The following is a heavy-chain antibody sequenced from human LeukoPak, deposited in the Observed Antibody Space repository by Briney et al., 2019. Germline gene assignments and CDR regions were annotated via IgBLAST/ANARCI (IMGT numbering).Heavy chain of an antibody. Sequence: SQTLSLTCTVSGGSISSGGYYWSWIRQPAGKGLEWIGRISASGSTNYNPSLKSRVTISVDTSKNQFSLRLSSVTAADTAVYYCARHAHISMIVVILSDYFDYWGRGTLVSVSS. CDR3: ARHAHISMIVVILSDYFDY. V-gene: IGHV4-61*02. D-gene: IGHD3-22*01. J-gene: IGHJ4*02. CDR2: ISASGST. CDR1: GGSISSGGYY.